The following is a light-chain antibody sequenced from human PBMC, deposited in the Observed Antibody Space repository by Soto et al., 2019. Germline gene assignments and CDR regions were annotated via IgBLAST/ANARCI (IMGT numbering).Light chain of an antibody. CDR3: QQYGDSPFT. J-gene: IGKJ3*01. CDR2: SAS. CDR1: QSVTSSY. V-gene: IGKV3-20*01. Sequence: EIVWTQSAGTLSLSPGERATLSCRASQSVTSSYLAWYQLKPGQAPRLLIYSASSRATGIPDRFSGSGSGTDFTLTISRLEPEDFAVYYCQQYGDSPFTFGPGTKVDIK.